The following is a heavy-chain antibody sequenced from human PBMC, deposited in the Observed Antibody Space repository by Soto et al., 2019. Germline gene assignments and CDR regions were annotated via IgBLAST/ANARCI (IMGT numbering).Heavy chain of an antibody. Sequence: GASVKVSCKASGYTFTSYDINWVRQATGQGLEWMGWMNPNSGNTGYAQKFQGRVTMTRNTSISTAYMELSSLRSEDTAVYYCARGLPTTTVTTDYYYYGMDVWGQGTTVTVSS. V-gene: IGHV1-8*01. CDR1: GYTFTSYD. CDR3: ARGLPTTTVTTDYYYYGMDV. J-gene: IGHJ6*02. D-gene: IGHD4-17*01. CDR2: MNPNSGNT.